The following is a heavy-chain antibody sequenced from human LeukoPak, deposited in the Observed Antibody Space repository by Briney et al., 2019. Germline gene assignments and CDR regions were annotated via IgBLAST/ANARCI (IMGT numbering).Heavy chain of an antibody. V-gene: IGHV3-7*03. D-gene: IGHD5-12*01. CDR3: ARVNGGGTSGYDSGDY. Sequence: GGSLRLSCAASGFTFSSYWMNWVRQAPGKGLEWVANIKEDGSEKYYVDSVKGRITISRDNAKNSLYLQMNSLRAEDTAVYYCARVNGGGTSGYDSGDYWGQGTLVTVPS. CDR1: GFTFSSYW. J-gene: IGHJ4*02. CDR2: IKEDGSEK.